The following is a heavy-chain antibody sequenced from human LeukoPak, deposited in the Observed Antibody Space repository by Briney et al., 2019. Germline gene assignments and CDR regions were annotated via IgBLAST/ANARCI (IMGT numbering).Heavy chain of an antibody. V-gene: IGHV4-59*05. CDR3: ARHGDYYDRSGYYYGFDY. CDR1: GGSISSYY. D-gene: IGHD3-22*01. Sequence: SETLSLTCTVSGGSISSYYWSWIRQPPGKGLEWIGSFYSSGSTYYNPSLKTRVTISVDTSKNPLSLALSSVTATDTAVYYCARHGDYYDRSGYYYGFDYWGQGTLVTVSS. CDR2: FYSSGST. J-gene: IGHJ4*02.